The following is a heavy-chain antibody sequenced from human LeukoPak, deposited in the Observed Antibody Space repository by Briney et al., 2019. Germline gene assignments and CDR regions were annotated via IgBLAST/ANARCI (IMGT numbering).Heavy chain of an antibody. CDR1: GFSLSNARMG. CDR3: ARIADYGSFDY. Sequence: SGPTLVNPTETLTLTCTVSGFSLSNARMGVSWIRQPPGKALEWLAHIFSNDEKSYSTSLKSRLTISKDTSKSQVVLTMTNLNPVGTATYSCARIADYGSFDYWGQGTLVTVSS. D-gene: IGHD3-16*01. CDR2: IFSNDEK. V-gene: IGHV2-26*01. J-gene: IGHJ4*02.